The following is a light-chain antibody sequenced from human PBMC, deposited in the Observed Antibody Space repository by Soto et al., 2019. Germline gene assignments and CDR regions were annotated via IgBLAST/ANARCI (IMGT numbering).Light chain of an antibody. Sequence: EIVMTQSPATLSVSPGEGVTLSCRASQSVSSNLAWYQQKPGQAPRLLIYGASARATDIPARFSGSGSGTEFTLTISSLQSEDFAIYYCQQYSNWPRTFGLGTKVEIK. CDR3: QQYSNWPRT. CDR1: QSVSSN. J-gene: IGKJ1*01. V-gene: IGKV3-15*01. CDR2: GAS.